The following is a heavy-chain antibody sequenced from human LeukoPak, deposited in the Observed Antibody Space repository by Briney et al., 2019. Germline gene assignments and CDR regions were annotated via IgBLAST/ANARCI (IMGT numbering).Heavy chain of an antibody. CDR2: ISGSGGNT. D-gene: IGHD1-7*01. V-gene: IGHV3-23*01. CDR3: AKDLHSWNSTPDY. J-gene: IGHJ4*02. Sequence: GGSLRLSCAASGFTFSSYAMSWVRQAPGKGLGWVSTISGSGGNTYYADSVKGRFTISRDNSKDTLYLQMNSLRAEDTAVYYCAKDLHSWNSTPDYWGQGTLVTVSS. CDR1: GFTFSSYA.